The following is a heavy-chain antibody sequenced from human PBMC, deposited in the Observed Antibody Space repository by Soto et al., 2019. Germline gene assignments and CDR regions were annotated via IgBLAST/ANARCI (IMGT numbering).Heavy chain of an antibody. V-gene: IGHV3-15*01. CDR1: GFTFSNAW. CDR3: TTAGYLPHYYYYGMDV. Sequence: PGGSLSLSCAASGFTFSNAWMSWVRQAPGKGLEWVGRIKSKTDGGTTDYAAPVKGRFTISRDDSKNALYLQMNSLKTEDTAVYYCTTAGYLPHYYYYGMDVWGQGTTVTVSS. D-gene: IGHD1-26*01. J-gene: IGHJ6*02. CDR2: IKSKTDGGTT.